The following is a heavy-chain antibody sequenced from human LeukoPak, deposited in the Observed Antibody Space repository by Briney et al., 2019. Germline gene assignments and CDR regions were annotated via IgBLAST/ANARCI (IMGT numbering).Heavy chain of an antibody. V-gene: IGHV3-53*01. Sequence: GGSLRLSCAASGFTVSSNYMSWVRQAPGKGLEWVSVIHSGGSTYYADSVKGRFTISRDNSKNTLYLQMNSLRAEDTAVYYCARGGGYCSSTSCRYNWFDPWGQGTLVTVSS. D-gene: IGHD2-2*01. J-gene: IGHJ5*02. CDR2: IHSGGST. CDR1: GFTVSSNY. CDR3: ARGGGYCSSTSCRYNWFDP.